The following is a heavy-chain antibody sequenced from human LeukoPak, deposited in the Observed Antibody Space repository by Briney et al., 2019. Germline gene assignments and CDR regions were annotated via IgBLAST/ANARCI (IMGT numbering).Heavy chain of an antibody. CDR2: IYYSGST. Sequence: PSETLSLTCTVSGGSISSSSYYWGWIRQPPGKGLEWIGSIYYSGSTYYNPSLKSRVTMSVDTSKNQFSLKLSSVTAADTAVYYCARGRRYLGSGSYYRLGFNWFDPWGQGTLVTVSS. CDR1: GGSISSSSYY. J-gene: IGHJ5*02. CDR3: ARGRRYLGSGSYYRLGFNWFDP. D-gene: IGHD3-10*02. V-gene: IGHV4-39*07.